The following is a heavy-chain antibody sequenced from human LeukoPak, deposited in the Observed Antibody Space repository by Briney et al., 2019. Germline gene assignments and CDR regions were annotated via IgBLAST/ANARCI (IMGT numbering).Heavy chain of an antibody. Sequence: SETLSLTCTVSGGSISTYYWSWLRQPPGKGLEWIGHIYYSGNTIYNSSLKSRVTISVDKSKNQFYLKLSSVTAEDTAVYYCARSYSSSRYYYYGMDLWGQGTTVTVSS. D-gene: IGHD6-6*01. CDR2: IYYSGNT. CDR1: GGSISTYY. V-gene: IGHV4-59*01. J-gene: IGHJ6*02. CDR3: ARSYSSSRYYYYGMDL.